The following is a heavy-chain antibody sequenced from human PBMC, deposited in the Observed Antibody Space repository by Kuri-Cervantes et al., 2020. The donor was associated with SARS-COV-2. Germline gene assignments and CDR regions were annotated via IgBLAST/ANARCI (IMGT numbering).Heavy chain of an antibody. J-gene: IGHJ6*03. CDR3: TRDRRRYSGDXSHFYMDV. CDR2: ISDWSLNI. CDR1: GFTFRSSH. Sequence: GESLKISCAASGFTFRSSHMNWVRQAPGKGLEWISSISDWSLNIYYADSVKGRFNISRDNAKNSLFLQMNSLRVEDTAVYYCTRDRRRYSGDXSHFYMDVWGTGTTVTVSS. V-gene: IGHV3-48*01. D-gene: IGHD5-12*01.